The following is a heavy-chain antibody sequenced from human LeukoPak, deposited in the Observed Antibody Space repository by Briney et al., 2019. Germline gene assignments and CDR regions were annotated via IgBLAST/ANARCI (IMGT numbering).Heavy chain of an antibody. Sequence: GGSLRLSCAASGFTFSSYGMHWVRQAPGKGLEWVAVISYDGSNKYYADSVKGRFTISRDNSKNTLYLQMNSLRAEDTAVYYCANEPDYYDSSGYFDYWGQGTLVTVSS. CDR3: ANEPDYYDSSGYFDY. V-gene: IGHV3-30*18. CDR2: ISYDGSNK. D-gene: IGHD3-22*01. CDR1: GFTFSSYG. J-gene: IGHJ4*02.